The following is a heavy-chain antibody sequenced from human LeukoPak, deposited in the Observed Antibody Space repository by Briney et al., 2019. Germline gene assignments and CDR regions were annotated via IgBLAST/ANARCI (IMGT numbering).Heavy chain of an antibody. D-gene: IGHD6-13*01. J-gene: IGHJ5*02. Sequence: SETLSLTCTVSGGSISSYYWSWIRQPPGKGLEWIGYIYYSGSTNYNPPLKSRVTISVDTSKNQFSLKLSSVTAADTAVYYCARGVIAATPRGPRNWFDPWGQGTLVTVSS. CDR2: IYYSGST. CDR1: GGSISSYY. V-gene: IGHV4-59*01. CDR3: ARGVIAATPRGPRNWFDP.